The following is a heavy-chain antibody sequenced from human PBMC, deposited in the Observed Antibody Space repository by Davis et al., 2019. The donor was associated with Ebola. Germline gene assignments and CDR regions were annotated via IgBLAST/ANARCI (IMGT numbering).Heavy chain of an antibody. V-gene: IGHV4-39*01. CDR3: ASGLLDWFDP. D-gene: IGHD1-26*01. CDR2: IYYSGST. J-gene: IGHJ5*02. Sequence: SETLSLTCTVSGGSISSSSYYWGWIRQPPGKGLEWIGSIYYSGSTHYNPSLKSRVTISVDTSKNQFSLRLNSVTAADTAVYYCASGLLDWFDPWGQGTLVTVSS. CDR1: GGSISSSSYY.